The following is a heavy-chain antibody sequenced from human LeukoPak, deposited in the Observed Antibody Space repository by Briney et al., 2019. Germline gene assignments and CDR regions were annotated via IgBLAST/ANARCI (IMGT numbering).Heavy chain of an antibody. D-gene: IGHD3-22*01. Sequence: GASLKVSCKASGGTFSSDAISWVRQAPGQGRGWVGGIIPIFGTANYAQKFQGRVTITADESTSTAYMELSSLRSEDTAVYYCASDYYDSSGYYYALDYWGQGTLVTVSS. V-gene: IGHV1-69*13. CDR2: IIPIFGTA. J-gene: IGHJ4*02. CDR3: ASDYYDSSGYYYALDY. CDR1: GGTFSSDA.